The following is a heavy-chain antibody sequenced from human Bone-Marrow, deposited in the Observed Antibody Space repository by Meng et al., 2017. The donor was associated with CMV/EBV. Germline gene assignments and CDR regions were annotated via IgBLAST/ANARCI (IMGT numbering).Heavy chain of an antibody. CDR1: GFTFSSYG. V-gene: IGHV3-30*02. CDR3: AKYQVSGFDY. J-gene: IGHJ4*02. D-gene: IGHD5/OR15-5a*01. Sequence: GGSLRLSWAAAGFTFSSYGMHWVRQAPGKGLEWVAFIRYDGNNKYYADSVKGRFTISRDNSKNTLYLQMNRMSAEDTAVYCCAKYQVSGFDYWGQGTLVTVSS. CDR2: IRYDGNNK.